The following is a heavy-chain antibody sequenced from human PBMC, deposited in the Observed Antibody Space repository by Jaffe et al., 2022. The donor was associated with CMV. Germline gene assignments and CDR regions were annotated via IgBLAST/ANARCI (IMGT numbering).Heavy chain of an antibody. J-gene: IGHJ4*02. CDR1: GFTFRSDG. V-gene: IGHV3-33*01. D-gene: IGHD3-3*01. CDR3: VRGNTDFWSSYSFDY. Sequence: QVQLVESGGGVVQPGTSLRLSCAASGFTFRSDGMHWVRQAPGKGLEWVAVVWYDGSNKFYADSVKGRFTISRDNSKNMLFLQMNSLRVEDTAVYYCVRGNTDFWSSYSFDYWGQGTVVTVSS. CDR2: VWYDGSNK.